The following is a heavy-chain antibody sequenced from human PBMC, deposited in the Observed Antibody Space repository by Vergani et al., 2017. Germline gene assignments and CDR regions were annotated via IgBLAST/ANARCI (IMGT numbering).Heavy chain of an antibody. CDR3: ARDHDYDSSGYYYVGKAFDI. J-gene: IGHJ3*02. V-gene: IGHV1-18*04. CDR2: ISAYNGNT. D-gene: IGHD3-22*01. Sequence: QVQLVQSGAEVKKPGASVKVSCKASGYTFTSYGISWVRQAPGQGLEWMGWISAYNGNTNYAQKLQGRVTMTTDTSTSTAYMELRSLRSDDTAVYYVARDHDYDSSGYYYVGKAFDIWGQGTMVTVSS. CDR1: GYTFTSYG.